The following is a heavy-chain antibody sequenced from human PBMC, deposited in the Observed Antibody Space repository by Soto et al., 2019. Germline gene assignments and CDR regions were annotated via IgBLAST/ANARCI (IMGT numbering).Heavy chain of an antibody. CDR2: IIPIFGTA. Sequence: SVKVSCKASGGTFSSYAISWVRQAPGQGLEWMGGIIPIFGTANYAQKFQGRVTITADESTSTAYMELSSLRSEDTAVYYCASRIAAAAYYYYYGMDVWGQGTTVTVSS. J-gene: IGHJ6*02. CDR1: GGTFSSYA. D-gene: IGHD6-13*01. CDR3: ASRIAAAAYYYYYGMDV. V-gene: IGHV1-69*13.